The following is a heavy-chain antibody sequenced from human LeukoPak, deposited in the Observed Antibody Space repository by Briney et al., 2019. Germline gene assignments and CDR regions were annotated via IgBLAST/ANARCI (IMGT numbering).Heavy chain of an antibody. CDR3: SAADYYGSGSYKP. Sequence: GGSLRLSCAASGFTFSSYSMTWVRQAPGKGLEWVSSISSSSSYIYYADSVKGRFTISRDNAKNSLYLQMNSLRAEDTAVYYCSAADYYGSGSYKPWGQGTLVTVSS. CDR2: ISSSSSYI. CDR1: GFTFSSYS. V-gene: IGHV3-21*01. J-gene: IGHJ5*02. D-gene: IGHD3-10*01.